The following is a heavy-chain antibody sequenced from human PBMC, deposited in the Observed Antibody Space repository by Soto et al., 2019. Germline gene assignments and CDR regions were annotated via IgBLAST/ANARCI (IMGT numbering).Heavy chain of an antibody. CDR1: GYSFSFYG. CDR2: INPSDGNR. CDR3: GRDRLRGYESSGFYS. J-gene: IGHJ4*02. Sequence: GASVKVSCKASGYSFSFYGLNWVRQAPGQGLEWMGWINPSDGNRNFAQKFEDRVTMTTATSTNTVFLELRSLKSDDTAIYYCGRDRLRGYESSGFYSRGQGSTVTVSS. V-gene: IGHV1-18*01. D-gene: IGHD3-22*01.